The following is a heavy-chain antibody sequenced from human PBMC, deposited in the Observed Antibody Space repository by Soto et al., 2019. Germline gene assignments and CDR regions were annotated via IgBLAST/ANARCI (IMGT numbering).Heavy chain of an antibody. V-gene: IGHV1-18*04. D-gene: IGHD6-6*01. J-gene: IGHJ5*02. Sequence: ASVKVSCKASGYTFTSYGISWVRQAPGQGLEWMGWISAYNGNTNYAQKLQGRVTMTTDTSTSTAYMELRSLRSDDTAVYYCARALYSSPCYWFEPWGQGTLVTVSS. CDR3: ARALYSSPCYWFEP. CDR2: ISAYNGNT. CDR1: GYTFTSYG.